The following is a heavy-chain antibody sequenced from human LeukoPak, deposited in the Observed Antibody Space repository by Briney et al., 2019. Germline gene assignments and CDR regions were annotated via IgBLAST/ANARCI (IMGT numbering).Heavy chain of an antibody. J-gene: IGHJ6*04. CDR2: ISRANTYK. Sequence: GGSLRLSCAASGFLFSGYSMNWVRQAPGKGLEWVSSISRANTYKYYADSVKGRFTISRDNAKNSLYLQMNSLRAEDTAVYYCAELGITMIGGVWGKGTTVTISS. CDR3: AELGITMIGGV. D-gene: IGHD3-10*02. V-gene: IGHV3-21*01. CDR1: GFLFSGYS.